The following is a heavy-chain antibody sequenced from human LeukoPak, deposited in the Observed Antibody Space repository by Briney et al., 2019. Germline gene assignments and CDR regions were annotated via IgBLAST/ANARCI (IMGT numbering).Heavy chain of an antibody. Sequence: SQTLSLTCTVSGGSISSGSYYWSWIRQPAGKGLEWIGRIYTSGSTNYNPSLKSRVTISVDTSKNQFSLKLSSVTAADTAVYYCARVEGYSSSWYQTYYYYYMDVWGKGTTVTVSS. V-gene: IGHV4-61*02. CDR3: ARVEGYSSSWYQTYYYYYMDV. CDR1: GGSISSGSYY. D-gene: IGHD6-13*01. CDR2: IYTSGST. J-gene: IGHJ6*03.